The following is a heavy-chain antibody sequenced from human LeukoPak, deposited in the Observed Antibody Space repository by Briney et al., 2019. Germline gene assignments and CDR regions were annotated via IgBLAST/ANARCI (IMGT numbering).Heavy chain of an antibody. D-gene: IGHD5-12*01. J-gene: IGHJ4*02. CDR2: ISYDGSNK. V-gene: IGHV3-30*18. CDR1: GFTFSSYG. CDR3: AKRRSGYENY. Sequence: GRSLRLSCAASGFTFSSYGMHWVRQAPGKGLEWVAVISYDGSNKYYADSVKGRFTISRDNSKNTLYLQMNSLRAEDTAVYYCAKRRSGYENYWGQGTLVTVSS.